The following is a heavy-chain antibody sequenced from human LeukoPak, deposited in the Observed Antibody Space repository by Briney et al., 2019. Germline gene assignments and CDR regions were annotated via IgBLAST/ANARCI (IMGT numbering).Heavy chain of an antibody. Sequence: TGGSLRLSCAATGFTFSSYGMSWVRQAPGKGLEWVSAISGSGGSTYYADSVKGRFTISRDNSKNTLYLQMNSLRAEDTAVYYCAKDGSGSYFAWFDPWGQGTLVTVSS. D-gene: IGHD3-10*01. CDR1: GFTFSSYG. V-gene: IGHV3-23*01. CDR3: AKDGSGSYFAWFDP. J-gene: IGHJ5*02. CDR2: ISGSGGST.